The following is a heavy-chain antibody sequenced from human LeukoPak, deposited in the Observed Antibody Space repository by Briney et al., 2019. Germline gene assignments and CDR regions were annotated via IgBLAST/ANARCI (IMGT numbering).Heavy chain of an antibody. CDR2: ISSSSYI. D-gene: IGHD3-10*02. CDR3: AELGITMIGGV. V-gene: IGHV3-21*01. Sequence: PGGSLRLSCAASGFTFSSYSMNWVRQAPGKGLEWVSSISSSSYIYYADSVKGRFTISRDNAKNSLYLQMNSLRAEDTAVYYCAELGITMIGGVWGKGTTVTISS. J-gene: IGHJ6*04. CDR1: GFTFSSYS.